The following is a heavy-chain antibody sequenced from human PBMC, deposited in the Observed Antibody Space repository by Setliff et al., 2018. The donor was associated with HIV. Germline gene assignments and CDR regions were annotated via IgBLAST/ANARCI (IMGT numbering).Heavy chain of an antibody. CDR3: SRASDPSHRMPPTNYYYYMDV. CDR1: GYNFANYW. CDR2: IYPTDSDT. D-gene: IGHD2-2*01. V-gene: IGHV5-51*01. J-gene: IGHJ6*03. Sequence: GESPKISCKGSGYNFANYWIAWVRQVPGKGLEWMGIIYPTDSDTRYSPSFQGQVTISADTSISTAYLQWSSLKASDTAVYYCSRASDPSHRMPPTNYYYYMDVWGKGTKVTVSS.